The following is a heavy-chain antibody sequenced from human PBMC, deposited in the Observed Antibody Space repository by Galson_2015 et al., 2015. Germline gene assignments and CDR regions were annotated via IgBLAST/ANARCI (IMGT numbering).Heavy chain of an antibody. CDR3: AKPPNVVGANYGMDV. D-gene: IGHD1-26*01. CDR1: GFTFSSFG. V-gene: IGHV3-30*18. Sequence: SLRLSCAASGFTFSSFGMHWVRRAPGKGLEWVAVISFDESNTYYADSVKGRFTISRDNSKNTLYLQMNSLRAEDTAVYYCAKPPNVVGANYGMDVWGQGTTVTVSS. CDR2: ISFDESNT. J-gene: IGHJ6*02.